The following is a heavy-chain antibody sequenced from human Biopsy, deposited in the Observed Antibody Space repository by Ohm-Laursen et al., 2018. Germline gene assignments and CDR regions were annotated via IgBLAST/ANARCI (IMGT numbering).Heavy chain of an antibody. J-gene: IGHJ3*01. V-gene: IGHV4-4*07. CDR1: GGYINNYY. Sequence: TLSLTCNVSGGYINNYYWSWTRQPAGQGLERFGRIYPGGSTNYNPSLKSRVTMSVDTSKKQLSLRLRSVTAADTAMYYCAIVVLGPTNDAFDLWGQGTMVVVSS. CDR3: AIVVLGPTNDAFDL. D-gene: IGHD3-22*01. CDR2: IYPGGST.